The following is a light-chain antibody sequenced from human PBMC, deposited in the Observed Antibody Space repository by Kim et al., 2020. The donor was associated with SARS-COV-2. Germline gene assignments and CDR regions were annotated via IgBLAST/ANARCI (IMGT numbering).Light chain of an antibody. CDR1: SSDVGCYNY. CDR3: SSYAGSSSLL. V-gene: IGLV2-11*01. J-gene: IGLJ3*02. CDR2: AVS. Sequence: GHSVTIPCTGTSSDVGCYNYVSWYQLRPDKAPKLMIYAVSERPSGVPDRFSGSKSGNTAFLTISGLQAEDEGDYYCSSYAGSSSLLFGGGTQLTVL.